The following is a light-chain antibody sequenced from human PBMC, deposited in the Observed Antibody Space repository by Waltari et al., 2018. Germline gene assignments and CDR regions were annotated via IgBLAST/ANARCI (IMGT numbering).Light chain of an antibody. V-gene: IGLV2-11*01. Sequence: QSALTQPRSVSGSPGQSVTISCTGTSRDVGGYKYFSWYQHHPGKAPKLMIYDVSKRPSGVPDRFSGSKSGNTASLTISGLQAEDEADYYCCSYAGSFYVFGTGTKVTVL. CDR2: DVS. CDR3: CSYAGSFYV. CDR1: SRDVGGYKY. J-gene: IGLJ1*01.